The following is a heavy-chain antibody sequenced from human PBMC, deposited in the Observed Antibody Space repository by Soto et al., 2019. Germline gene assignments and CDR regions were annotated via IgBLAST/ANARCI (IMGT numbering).Heavy chain of an antibody. Sequence: ASVKGSCKASGYTFTSYDINWVRQATGQGLEWMGWMNPNSGNTGYAQKFQGRVTMTRNTSISTAYMELSSLRSEDTAVYYCARMYYYDSSGYPNWFDPWGQGTLVTVSS. CDR3: ARMYYYDSSGYPNWFDP. CDR1: GYTFTSYD. CDR2: MNPNSGNT. V-gene: IGHV1-8*01. D-gene: IGHD3-22*01. J-gene: IGHJ5*02.